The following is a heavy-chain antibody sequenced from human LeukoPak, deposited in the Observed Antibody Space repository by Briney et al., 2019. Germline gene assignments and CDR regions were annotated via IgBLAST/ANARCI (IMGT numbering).Heavy chain of an antibody. J-gene: IGHJ4*02. CDR2: IWYDGSNK. CDR1: GFTFSSYG. D-gene: IGHD3-10*01. Sequence: GKSLRLSCAASGFTFSSYGMHGVRQPPAKALEWVAVIWYDGSNKYYAASVKSRFTISRDNSKNTLYLQMNSLRAEDTAVYYCARDRITMVRGVPDHHRCFFDYWGQGTLVTVSS. CDR3: ARDRITMVRGVPDHHRCFFDY. V-gene: IGHV3-33*01.